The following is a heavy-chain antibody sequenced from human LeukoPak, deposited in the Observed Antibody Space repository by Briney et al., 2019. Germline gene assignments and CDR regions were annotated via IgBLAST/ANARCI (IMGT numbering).Heavy chain of an antibody. Sequence: ASVKVSCKASGHSFSDYYIHWVRRAPGQGPEWMGWINLNTGGTNYAQKFDGRFSMTRDTSINTAFMELSGLRFDDTAVYYCGSVRGILSYFDLWGRGTLVTVSS. D-gene: IGHD3-16*01. V-gene: IGHV1-2*02. CDR1: GHSFSDYY. CDR2: INLNTGGT. J-gene: IGHJ2*01. CDR3: GSVRGILSYFDL.